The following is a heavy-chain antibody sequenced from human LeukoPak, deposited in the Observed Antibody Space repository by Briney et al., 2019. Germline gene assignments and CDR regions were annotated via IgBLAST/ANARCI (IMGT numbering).Heavy chain of an antibody. CDR3: VRERFHGSGAPKFDF. V-gene: IGHV3-21*06. CDR1: GFTFSDYS. Sequence: GGSLRLSCAASGFTFSDYSMNWVRQTPRKGLEWVSCMSGSGSYIYYADSVKGRFTIYRDNAKNSLHLQVNSLRDEDTAVYYCVRERFHGSGAPKFDFWGQGNLVTVSS. J-gene: IGHJ4*02. D-gene: IGHD3-10*01. CDR2: MSGSGSYI.